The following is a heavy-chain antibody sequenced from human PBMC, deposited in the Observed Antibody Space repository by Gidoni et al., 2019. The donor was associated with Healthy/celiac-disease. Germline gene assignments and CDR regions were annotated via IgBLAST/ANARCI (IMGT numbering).Heavy chain of an antibody. D-gene: IGHD3-3*01. V-gene: IGHV4-59*01. CDR3: ARKGVALDV. J-gene: IGHJ6*02. CDR2: IYYSGST. CDR1: GGSISISY. Sequence: QVQLQESGPGLVKPSETLSLTCTVTGGSISISYWSWIRQPPGKGLEWIGYIYYSGSTNYNPSLKSRFTISVDTSKNQFSLKLSSVTAADTAVYYCARKGVALDVWGQGTTVTVSS.